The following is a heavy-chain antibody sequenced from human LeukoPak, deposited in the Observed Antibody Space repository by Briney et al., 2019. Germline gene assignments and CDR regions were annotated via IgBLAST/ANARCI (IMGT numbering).Heavy chain of an antibody. CDR3: ARDVSGDNWFDP. CDR1: EYTFTAYY. V-gene: IGHV1-2*02. CDR2: INPKSGCR. D-gene: IGHD4-17*01. Sequence: ASVKVSCKASEYTFTAYYIHWVRQAPGQGLEWMGWINPKSGCRNYAQKFQDRVTMTRDTSIRTAYMELRSLGSDDTAVYYCARDVSGDNWFDPWGQGTLVTVSS. J-gene: IGHJ5*02.